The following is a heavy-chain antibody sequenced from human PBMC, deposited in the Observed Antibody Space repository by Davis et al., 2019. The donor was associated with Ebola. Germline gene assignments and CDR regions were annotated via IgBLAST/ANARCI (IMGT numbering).Heavy chain of an antibody. CDR1: GFVFSDFS. V-gene: IGHV3-48*02. Sequence: GESLKISCAASGFVFSDFSMNWVRQAPGKGLEWITYITKGSDAIHYADSVKGRLTVSSDNAKNSVFLQMSSLRDEDSAVYYCARDRFFAFDFWSQGVHVSVSS. CDR3: ARDRFFAFDF. D-gene: IGHD3/OR15-3a*01. J-gene: IGHJ4*02. CDR2: ITKGSDAI.